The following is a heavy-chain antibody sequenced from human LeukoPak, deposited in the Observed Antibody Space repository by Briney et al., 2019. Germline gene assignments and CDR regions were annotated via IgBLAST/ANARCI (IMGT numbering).Heavy chain of an antibody. CDR2: IYYSGST. CDR3: ARGAVAVDY. J-gene: IGHJ4*02. Sequence: PSETLSLTCTVSGGSISSSSYYWGWIRQPPGKGLEWIGSIYYSGSTYYNPSLKSRVTISVDTSKNQFSLKLSSVTAPDTAVYYCARGAVAVDYWGQGTLVTVSS. CDR1: GGSISSSSYY. D-gene: IGHD6-19*01. V-gene: IGHV4-39*01.